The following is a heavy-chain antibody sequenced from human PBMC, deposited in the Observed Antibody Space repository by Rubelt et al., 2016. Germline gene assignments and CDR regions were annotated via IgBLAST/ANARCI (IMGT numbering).Heavy chain of an antibody. J-gene: IGHJ4*02. CDR2: IGSSSSTI. V-gene: IGHV3-48*01. Sequence: EVQLVESGGGLVQPGGSLRLSCTASGFTFSSYSMNWVRQAPGKGLEWVSYIGSSSSTIFSADSVKGRFTISRDNSKNTLYLQRKSLRADDSAVYYCARGARVWGTGLGYWGQGTLVTVSS. CDR1: GFTFSSYS. CDR3: ARGARVWGTGLGY. D-gene: IGHD3-16*01.